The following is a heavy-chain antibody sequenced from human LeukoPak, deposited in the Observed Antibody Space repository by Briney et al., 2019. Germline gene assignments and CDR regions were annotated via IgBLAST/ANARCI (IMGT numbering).Heavy chain of an antibody. V-gene: IGHV1-3*01. CDR2: INAGNGNT. J-gene: IGHJ4*02. CDR1: GYTFTSYA. D-gene: IGHD6-13*01. CDR3: AREAWGSSCSDY. Sequence: GASVKVSCKASGYTFTSYAMHWVRQTPGQRLEWMGWINAGNGNTKYSQKFQGRVTITRDTSASTAYMELSSLRSEDTAVYYCAREAWGSSCSDYWGQGTLVTVSS.